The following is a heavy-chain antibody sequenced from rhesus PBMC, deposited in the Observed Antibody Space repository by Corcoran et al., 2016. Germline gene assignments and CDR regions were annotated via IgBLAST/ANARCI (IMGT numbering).Heavy chain of an antibody. Sequence: EVQLVQSGAEVKKPGASVKVSCTVSGYTFTDISMHWARKAPGKGLEWMGGVDPVYGEIIHAEKFQGRVTMTEDTSTDTAYMELSSLRSEDTAVYYCASTGYSSGWYSRYFDLWGPGTPITISS. CDR3: ASTGYSSGWYSRYFDL. CDR1: GYTFTDIS. J-gene: IGHJ2*01. V-gene: IGHV1-156*01. CDR2: VDPVYGEI. D-gene: IGHD6-31*01.